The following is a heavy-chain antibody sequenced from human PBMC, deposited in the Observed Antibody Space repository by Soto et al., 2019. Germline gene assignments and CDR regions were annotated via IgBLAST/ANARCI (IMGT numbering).Heavy chain of an antibody. V-gene: IGHV3-11*01. J-gene: IGHJ6*02. CDR1: GFTFSDYY. CDR2: ISSSGSTI. D-gene: IGHD3-16*01. Sequence: PGESLKISCAASGFTFSDYYMSWIRQAPGKGLEWISYISSSGSTIYYAGSVKGRFTISRDNAKNSLYLQMNSLRAEDTAVYYCAVIPYPYYYYGMDVWGQGTTVTVSS. CDR3: AVIPYPYYYYGMDV.